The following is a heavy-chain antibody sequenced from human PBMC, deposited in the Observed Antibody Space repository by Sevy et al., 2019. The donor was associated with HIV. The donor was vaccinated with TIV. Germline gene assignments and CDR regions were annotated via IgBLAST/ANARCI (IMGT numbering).Heavy chain of an antibody. D-gene: IGHD1-7*01. Sequence: GGSLRLSCAASGFTFSSYSMNWVRQAPGKGLEWVSSISSSSSYIYYADSVKGRFTISRDNAKNSLYLQMNSLRAEDTAVYYCARDRPGTTIQVPGGMDVWGQGTTVTVSS. V-gene: IGHV3-21*01. CDR3: ARDRPGTTIQVPGGMDV. CDR2: ISSSSSYI. J-gene: IGHJ6*02. CDR1: GFTFSSYS.